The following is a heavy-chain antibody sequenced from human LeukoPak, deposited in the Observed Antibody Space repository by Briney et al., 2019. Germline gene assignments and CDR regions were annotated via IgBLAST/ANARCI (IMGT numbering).Heavy chain of an antibody. D-gene: IGHD3-10*01. CDR3: ASQEGYYYGSGSYGY. Sequence: PSETLCLTCAVYGGSFRGYYWRWIRQTPGKGLEWIGEINHSGSTNYNPSLKSRVTISVDTSKNQFSLKLSSVAAADTAVYYCASQEGYYYGSGSYGYWGQGTLVTVSS. CDR1: GGSFRGYY. J-gene: IGHJ4*02. V-gene: IGHV4-34*01. CDR2: INHSGST.